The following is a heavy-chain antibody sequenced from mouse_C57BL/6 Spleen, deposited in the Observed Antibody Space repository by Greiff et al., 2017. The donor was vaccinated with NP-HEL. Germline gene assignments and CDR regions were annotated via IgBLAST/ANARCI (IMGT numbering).Heavy chain of an antibody. CDR1: GYTFTDYY. J-gene: IGHJ4*01. CDR2: INPNNGGT. V-gene: IGHV1-26*01. CDR3: ARAGYAIDY. Sequence: EVQLQQSGPELVKPGASVKISCKASGYTFTDYYMNWVKQSHGKSLEWIGDINPNNGGTSYNQKFKGKATLTVDKSSSTAYMELRSLTSEDSAVYYCARAGYAIDYWGQGTSVTVSS.